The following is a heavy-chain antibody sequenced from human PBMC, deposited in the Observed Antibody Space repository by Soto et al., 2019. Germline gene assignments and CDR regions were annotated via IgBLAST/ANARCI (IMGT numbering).Heavy chain of an antibody. CDR3: ARPTHGSGSYYFLDAFDI. D-gene: IGHD3-10*01. Sequence: QVQLVESGGGVVQPGRSLRLSCAASGFTFSSYAMHWVRQAPGKGLEWVAVISYDGSNKYYADSVKGRFTISRDNSKNTLYLQMNSLRAEDTAVYYCARPTHGSGSYYFLDAFDIWGQGTMVTVSS. CDR1: GFTFSSYA. V-gene: IGHV3-30-3*01. CDR2: ISYDGSNK. J-gene: IGHJ3*02.